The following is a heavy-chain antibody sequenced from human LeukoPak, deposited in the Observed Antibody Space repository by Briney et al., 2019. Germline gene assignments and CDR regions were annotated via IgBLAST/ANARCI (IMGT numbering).Heavy chain of an antibody. Sequence: GGSLRLSCAASGFTFSNYAMSWVRQAPGKGLEWVSAISGSDAGTYYADSVKGRFTISRDNSKNTLYLQMNSLKTEDTAVYYCTTDLAGIIDYWGQGTLVTVSS. CDR3: TTDLAGIIDY. D-gene: IGHD6-13*01. CDR1: GFTFSNYA. V-gene: IGHV3-23*01. CDR2: ISGSDAGT. J-gene: IGHJ4*02.